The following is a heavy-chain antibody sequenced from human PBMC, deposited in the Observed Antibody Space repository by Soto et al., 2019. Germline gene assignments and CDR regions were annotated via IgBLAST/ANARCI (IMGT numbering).Heavy chain of an antibody. CDR2: ISGRGGST. Sequence: EVQLLESGGGLVQPGGSLSLSSAASGFTFSSYAMSWVRQAPGKGLEWVSAISGRGGSTYYADSVKGRFTISRDNSKNTRYLQMNSLRGEDTAVYYCAKEGQQLGGGYFDYWGQGTLVTVSS. V-gene: IGHV3-23*01. D-gene: IGHD6-13*01. CDR1: GFTFSSYA. CDR3: AKEGQQLGGGYFDY. J-gene: IGHJ4*02.